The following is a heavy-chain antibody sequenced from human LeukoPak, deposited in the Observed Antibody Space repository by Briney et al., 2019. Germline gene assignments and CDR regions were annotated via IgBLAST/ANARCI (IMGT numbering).Heavy chain of an antibody. CDR2: IKQDESKT. D-gene: IGHD2-2*01. Sequence: PGGSLRLSCVASGFSFNNYWMSWVRQAPGKGLEWAANIKQDESKTYYIDSVKGRFTISRDNARNSLFLQINSLTAEDTAVYYCAREASLYCSGNDCYWAFDRWGQGTLVTVS. J-gene: IGHJ5*02. V-gene: IGHV3-7*01. CDR1: GFSFNNYW. CDR3: AREASLYCSGNDCYWAFDR.